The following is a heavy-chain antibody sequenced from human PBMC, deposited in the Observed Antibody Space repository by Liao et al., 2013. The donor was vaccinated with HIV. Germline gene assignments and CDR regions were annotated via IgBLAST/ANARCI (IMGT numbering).Heavy chain of an antibody. D-gene: IGHD4-17*01. J-gene: IGHJ6*03. CDR2: INHSGST. CDR3: ARSNTVTTDDSFYYMDV. V-gene: IGHV4-34*01. Sequence: QVQLQQWGAGLLKPSETLSLTCAVYGGSFSGYYWSWIRQPPGKGLEWIGEINHSGSTNYNPSLKSRVTILLDTSKNQFSLKVSSVTAADTAEYYCARSNTVTTDDSFYYMDVWGKGTTVIVSS. CDR1: GGSFSGYY.